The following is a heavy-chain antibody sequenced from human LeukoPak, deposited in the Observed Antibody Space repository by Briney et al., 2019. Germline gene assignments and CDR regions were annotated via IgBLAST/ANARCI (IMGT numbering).Heavy chain of an antibody. D-gene: IGHD6-13*01. V-gene: IGHV1-58*01. Sequence: SVNVSCKASGFTFRSSTVQWVRQSRGQRLEWIGWIGVGSGSTSYAQELQDRVTITRDMSTGTAYLELSSLRSEDTAVYYCAAERYSDSCCWFDPWGQGTLVTVSS. CDR1: GFTFRSST. CDR3: AAERYSDSCCWFDP. J-gene: IGHJ5*02. CDR2: IGVGSGST.